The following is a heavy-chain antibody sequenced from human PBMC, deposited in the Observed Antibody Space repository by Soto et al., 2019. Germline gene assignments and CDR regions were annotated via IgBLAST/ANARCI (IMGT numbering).Heavy chain of an antibody. D-gene: IGHD4-17*01. J-gene: IGHJ4*02. Sequence: SETLSLTCTVSGGSISSYYWSWIRQPPGKGLERIGYIYYSGDTNYNPSLKSRVTISVDTSKNQFSLSLSSLTAADTAVYYCARDTRYGVLDYWGQGTLVTVSS. CDR1: GGSISSYY. CDR2: IYYSGDT. V-gene: IGHV4-59*01. CDR3: ARDTRYGVLDY.